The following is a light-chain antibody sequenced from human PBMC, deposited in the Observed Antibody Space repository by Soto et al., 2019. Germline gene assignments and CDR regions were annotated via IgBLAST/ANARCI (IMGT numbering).Light chain of an antibody. Sequence: AIQLTQSPSSLSASVGDRVTITCRASQGIYNALAWYQQKPGKAPNLLISDASTLQSGVPSRFSGSGSGTDFTLAISSLQPEDFATYHCQQFNAFPSTFSQGTRLEIK. V-gene: IGKV1-13*02. J-gene: IGKJ2*01. CDR2: DAS. CDR1: QGIYNA. CDR3: QQFNAFPST.